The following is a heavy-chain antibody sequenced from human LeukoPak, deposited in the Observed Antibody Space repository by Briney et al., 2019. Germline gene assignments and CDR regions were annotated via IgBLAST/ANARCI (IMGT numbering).Heavy chain of an antibody. Sequence: GGSLRLSCAASGFTFSSYAMSWVRQAPGKGLEWVSAISGSGGSTYYADSVKGRFTISRDNSKNTLYLQMNSLRAEDTAVYYCAKDYNELLWFGVTFRYFDYWGQGTLVTVSS. V-gene: IGHV3-23*01. D-gene: IGHD3-10*01. CDR3: AKDYNELLWFGVTFRYFDY. CDR2: ISGSGGST. CDR1: GFTFSSYA. J-gene: IGHJ4*02.